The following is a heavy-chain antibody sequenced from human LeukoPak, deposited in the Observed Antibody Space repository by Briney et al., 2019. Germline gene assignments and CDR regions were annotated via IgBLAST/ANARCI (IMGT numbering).Heavy chain of an antibody. J-gene: IGHJ5*02. CDR2: INHSGST. Sequence: SETLSLTCAVYGGSFSGYYWSWIRQPPGKGLEWIGVINHSGSTNYNPSLKSRVTISVDTSKNQFSLKLSSVTAADTAVYYCARGPGYCSSTSCYDFFLGWFDPWGQGTLVTVSS. CDR1: GGSFSGYY. CDR3: ARGPGYCSSTSCYDFFLGWFDP. V-gene: IGHV4-34*01. D-gene: IGHD2-2*01.